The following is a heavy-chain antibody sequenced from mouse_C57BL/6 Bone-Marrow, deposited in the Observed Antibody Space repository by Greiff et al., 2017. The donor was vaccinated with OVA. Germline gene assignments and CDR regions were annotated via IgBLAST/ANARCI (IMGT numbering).Heavy chain of an antibody. Sequence: QVQLQQPGAELVRPGSSVKLSCKASGYTFTSYWMHWVKQRPMQGLEWIGNIDPSDSETHYNQKFKDKATLTVDKSSSTAYMQLSSLTSEDSAVYYCARSGTTVVAPYAMDYWGQGTSVTVSS. V-gene: IGHV1-52*01. D-gene: IGHD1-1*01. CDR2: IDPSDSET. CDR3: ARSGTTVVAPYAMDY. CDR1: GYTFTSYW. J-gene: IGHJ4*01.